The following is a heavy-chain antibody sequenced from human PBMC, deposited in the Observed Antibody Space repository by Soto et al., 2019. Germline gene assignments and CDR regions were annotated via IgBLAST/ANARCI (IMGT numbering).Heavy chain of an antibody. CDR2: ISGSGGST. Sequence: PGGSLRLSCAASGFTFSSYAMSWVRQAPGKGLEWVSAISGSGGSTYYADSVKGRFTISRDNSKNTLYLQMNSLRAEDTAVYYCAKDRERFGSGWSNFDYWGQGTLVTVSS. D-gene: IGHD6-19*01. J-gene: IGHJ4*02. CDR1: GFTFSSYA. CDR3: AKDRERFGSGWSNFDY. V-gene: IGHV3-23*01.